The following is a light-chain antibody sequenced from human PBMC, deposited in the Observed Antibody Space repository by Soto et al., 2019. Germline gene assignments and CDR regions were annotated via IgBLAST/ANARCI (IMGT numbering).Light chain of an antibody. V-gene: IGLV1-44*01. CDR1: SSNIGSNT. CDR2: NNN. CDR3: AAWDDSLNGLV. Sequence: QSVLTQPPSASGTPGQRVTISCSGSSSNIGSNTVNWYQQLPGTAPKLLIYNNNQRPSGVPDRFSGSKSGTSASLAISWLPYEDEADYYCAAWDDSLNGLVFGTGTKVTVL. J-gene: IGLJ1*01.